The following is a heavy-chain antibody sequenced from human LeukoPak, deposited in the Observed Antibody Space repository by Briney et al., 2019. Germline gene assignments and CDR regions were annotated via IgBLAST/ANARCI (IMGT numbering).Heavy chain of an antibody. J-gene: IGHJ4*02. CDR2: IYYSGST. V-gene: IGHV4-39*01. CDR3: ARQIDYGDYHLDY. Sequence: PSETLSLTCTVSGGSISSSSYYWGWIRQPPGEGLEWIGSIYYSGSTYYNPSLKSRVTISVDTSKNQFSLKLSSVTAADTAVYYCARQIDYGDYHLDYWGQGTLVTVSS. D-gene: IGHD4-17*01. CDR1: GGSISSSSYY.